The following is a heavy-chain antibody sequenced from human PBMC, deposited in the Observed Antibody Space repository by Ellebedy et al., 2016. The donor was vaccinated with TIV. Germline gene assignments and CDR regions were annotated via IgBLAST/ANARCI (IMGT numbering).Heavy chain of an antibody. V-gene: IGHV5-51*01. CDR3: AGCSTSCYLHPTAYLDDAFDI. CDR1: GYSFTSYW. Sequence: GESLKISXKGSGYSFTSYWIGWVRQMPGKGLEWMGIIYPGDSDTRYSPSFQGQVTISADKSISTAYLQWSSLKASDTAMYYCAGCSTSCYLHPTAYLDDAFDIWGQGTMVTVSS. CDR2: IYPGDSDT. J-gene: IGHJ3*02. D-gene: IGHD2-2*01.